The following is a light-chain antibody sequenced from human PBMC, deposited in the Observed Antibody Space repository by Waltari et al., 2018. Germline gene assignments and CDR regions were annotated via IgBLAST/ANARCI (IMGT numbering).Light chain of an antibody. CDR2: EVT. J-gene: IGLJ2*01. Sequence: QSALTQPASVSGSPGQSITISCTGTSSDVGDYNYVSWYQQHPGKVPKLMIFEVTNRPSGVSNRFSGSKSGNTASLTISGLQAEDEADYYCYSYTSSHTVVFGGGTKLTVL. CDR1: SSDVGDYNY. V-gene: IGLV2-14*01. CDR3: YSYTSSHTVV.